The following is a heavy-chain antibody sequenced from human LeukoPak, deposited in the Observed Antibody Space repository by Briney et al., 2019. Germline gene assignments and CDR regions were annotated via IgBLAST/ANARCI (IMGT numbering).Heavy chain of an antibody. CDR1: GYTFTSYY. J-gene: IGHJ1*01. CDR3: ASGYFVSSGHGYFQH. D-gene: IGHD3-22*01. CDR2: TNPSGGST. V-gene: IGHV1-46*01. Sequence: ASVKVSCKASGYTFTSYYMHWVRQAPGQGLEGMGITNPSGGSTSYAQKFQGRVTITADKSTSTDYMELSSLRSEDTAVYYCASGYFVSSGHGYFQHWGQGTLVTVSS.